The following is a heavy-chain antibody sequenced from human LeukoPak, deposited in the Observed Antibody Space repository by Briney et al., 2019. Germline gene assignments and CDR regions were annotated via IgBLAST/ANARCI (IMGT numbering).Heavy chain of an antibody. CDR3: AKDILVGATGPFDY. CDR2: ISWNSGSI. V-gene: IGHV3-9*01. J-gene: IGHJ4*02. Sequence: SLRLSCAASGFTFDDYAMHWVRQAPGKGLEWVSGISWNSGSIGYADSVKGRFTISRDNAKNSLYLQMNSLRAEDTALYYCAKDILVGATGPFDYWGQGTLVTVSS. D-gene: IGHD1-26*01. CDR1: GFTFDDYA.